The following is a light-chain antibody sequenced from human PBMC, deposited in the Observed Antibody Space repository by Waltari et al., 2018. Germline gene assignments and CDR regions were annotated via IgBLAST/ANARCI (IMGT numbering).Light chain of an antibody. V-gene: IGKV3-20*01. J-gene: IGKJ4*01. Sequence: CRATQSVSHSNLAWYQQKGGQAPRLLIYGAPSRATGIPDRFSGSGSGTDFTLSISRLEPEDYGVYYCQQYAGSPITFGGGTKVEI. CDR1: QSVSHSN. CDR2: GAP. CDR3: QQYAGSPIT.